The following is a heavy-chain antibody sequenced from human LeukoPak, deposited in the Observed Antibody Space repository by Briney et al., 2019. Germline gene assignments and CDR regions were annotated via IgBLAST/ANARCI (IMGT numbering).Heavy chain of an antibody. CDR1: GFTFSSYW. CDR3: ARVENLRYFDWLRTIYYYYCYMDV. J-gene: IGHJ6*03. Sequence: PGGPLRLSCAASGFTFSSYWMSWVRQAPGKGLEWVANIKQDGSEKYYADSVKGRFTISRDNAKNSLYLQMNSLRAEDTAVYYCARVENLRYFDWLRTIYYYYCYMDVWGKGTTVTVSS. D-gene: IGHD3-9*01. CDR2: IKQDGSEK. V-gene: IGHV3-7*01.